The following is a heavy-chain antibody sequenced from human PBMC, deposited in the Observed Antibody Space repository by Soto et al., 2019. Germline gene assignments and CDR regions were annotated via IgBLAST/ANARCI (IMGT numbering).Heavy chain of an antibody. CDR1: GFTFTTYT. J-gene: IGHJ1*01. CDR2: ITGRGVGSA. D-gene: IGHD6-6*01. V-gene: IGHV3-48*01. Sequence: EVQLVESGGGLVQPGGSLRLSCAASGFTFTTYTMNWARQAPGKGLAWVSFITGRGVGSAYYADSVKGRFTITSYNAKNSPYLQMNSLRAEDTAVYYCARGRIAARPVGAFWGQGTLVIVSS. CDR3: ARGRIAARPVGAF.